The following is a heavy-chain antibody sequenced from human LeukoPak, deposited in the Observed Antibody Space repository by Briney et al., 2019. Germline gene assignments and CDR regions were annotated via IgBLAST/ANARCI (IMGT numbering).Heavy chain of an antibody. CDR2: ISGSGGST. J-gene: IGHJ4*02. D-gene: IGHD2-15*01. Sequence: PGGSLRLPCAASGFTFSSYAMSWVRQAPGKGLEWVSGISGSGGSTYYADSVKGRFTISRDTSKNTLYLQMNSLRAEDTAVYYCAKDGSGEGQFDYWGQGTLVTVSS. CDR3: AKDGSGEGQFDY. CDR1: GFTFSSYA. V-gene: IGHV3-23*01.